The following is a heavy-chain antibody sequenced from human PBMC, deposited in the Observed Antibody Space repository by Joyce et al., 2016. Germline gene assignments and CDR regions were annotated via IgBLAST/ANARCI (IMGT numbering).Heavy chain of an antibody. D-gene: IGHD1-20*01. J-gene: IGHJ5*02. CDR1: GYSFTSYW. CDR3: ARREYNWNGYNWFDP. V-gene: IGHV5-10-1*01. CDR2: SEPNGTYT. Sequence: EVQLVQSGEEVKKPGESLRISCQGSGYSFTSYWISWVRQMPGKGLEWIGRSEPNGTYTNYSPTFQGHVTISADKCISTAHLQWSSLKASDTAMYYCARREYNWNGYNWFDPWGQGTLVTVSS.